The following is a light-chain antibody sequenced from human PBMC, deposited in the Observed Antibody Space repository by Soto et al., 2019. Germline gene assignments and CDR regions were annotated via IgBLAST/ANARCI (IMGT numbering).Light chain of an antibody. V-gene: IGKV1-9*01. J-gene: IGKJ5*01. CDR3: QQLNAYPLT. Sequence: DIPLTQSPSFLSASVGDRVTITCRASQGISSYLAWFQQKPGRAPNLLIYGASTLQSGVPSRFSGSGSGTDFTLTISKLQPEDFATYYCQQLNAYPLTFGQGTRLEIK. CDR1: QGISSY. CDR2: GAS.